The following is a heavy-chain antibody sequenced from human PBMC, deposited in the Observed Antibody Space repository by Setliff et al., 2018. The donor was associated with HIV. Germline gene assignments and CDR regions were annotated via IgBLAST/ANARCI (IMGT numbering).Heavy chain of an antibody. CDR1: GGSFSDYY. V-gene: IGHV4-34*01. Sequence: PSETLSLTCVVYGGSFSDYYWSWIRQPPGKGLEWIGEINHSGNTTYNPSLKRRVTMSVDTTKNQFSLKLNTVTAADTATYYCLLDVPLILRTSPPLWGQGTPVTVS. CDR2: INHSGNT. J-gene: IGHJ4*02. CDR3: LLDVPLILRTSPPL. D-gene: IGHD1-7*01.